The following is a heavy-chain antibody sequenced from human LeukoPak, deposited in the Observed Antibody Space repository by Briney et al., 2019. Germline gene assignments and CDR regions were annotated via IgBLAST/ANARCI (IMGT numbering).Heavy chain of an antibody. J-gene: IGHJ5*02. CDR3: ARSIVGATPFDP. CDR1: VFTFSRYA. V-gene: IGHV3-23*01. CDR2: ISGSGGST. D-gene: IGHD1-26*01. Sequence: GGSLRLSCAASVFTFSRYAMSWVRQAPGKGLEWVSAISGSGGSTYYADSVKGRFTISRDNSKNTLYLQMNSLRAEHTAVYYCARSIVGATPFDPWGQGTLLTVSS.